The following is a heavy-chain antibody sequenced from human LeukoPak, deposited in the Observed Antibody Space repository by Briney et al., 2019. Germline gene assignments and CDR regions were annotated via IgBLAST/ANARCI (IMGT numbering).Heavy chain of an antibody. CDR1: GFTFSSYA. J-gene: IGHJ4*02. D-gene: IGHD2-15*01. CDR3: AKDRGGNLDFDY. V-gene: IGHV3-23*01. Sequence: GSLRLSCAASGFTFSSYAMTWVRQAPGKGLEWVSVISGSGGRTYYADSVKGRFTISRDNSKNTLYLQMSSLRAEDTAVYYCAKDRGGNLDFDYWGQGTLVTVSS. CDR2: ISGSGGRT.